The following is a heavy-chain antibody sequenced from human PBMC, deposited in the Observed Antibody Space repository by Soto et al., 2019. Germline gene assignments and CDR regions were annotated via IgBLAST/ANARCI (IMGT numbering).Heavy chain of an antibody. CDR3: ARVDTAMGWIDP. D-gene: IGHD5-18*01. CDR2: IIPILGIA. Sequence: QVQLVQSGAEVKKPGSSVKVSCKASGGTFSSYTISWVRQAPGQGLEWMGRIIPILGIANYAQKFQGRVTITADKSTSTAYMELSSLRSEDTAVYYCARVDTAMGWIDPWGQGTLVTVSS. J-gene: IGHJ5*02. CDR1: GGTFSSYT. V-gene: IGHV1-69*02.